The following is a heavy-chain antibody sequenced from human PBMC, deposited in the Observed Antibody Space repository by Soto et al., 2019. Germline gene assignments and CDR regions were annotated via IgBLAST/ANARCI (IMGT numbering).Heavy chain of an antibody. J-gene: IGHJ6*02. Sequence: QVQLVESGGGVVQPGRSLRLSCAASGFTFSSYAMHWVRQAPGKGLEWVAVISYDGSNKYYADSVKGRFTISRDNSKNTLYMQMNSLRAEDTAVYYCARVEARGSVAARPGGMDVWGQGTTVTVSS. CDR1: GFTFSSYA. CDR3: ARVEARGSVAARPGGMDV. CDR2: ISYDGSNK. D-gene: IGHD6-6*01. V-gene: IGHV3-30-3*01.